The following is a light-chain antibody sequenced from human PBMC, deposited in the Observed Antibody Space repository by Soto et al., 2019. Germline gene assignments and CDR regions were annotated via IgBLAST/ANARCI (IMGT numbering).Light chain of an antibody. CDR3: QQYHIWPPWT. V-gene: IGKV3-15*01. Sequence: EIVMTQSPYTRSVSPGEGATLSCRVSQSIRSNLAWYQQRPVQAPRLLMYGASTTADGIPARFTGSGSGTEFTLTISRLQSEDFAVYYCQQYHIWPPWTSGQGTKV. CDR1: QSIRSN. J-gene: IGKJ1*01. CDR2: GAS.